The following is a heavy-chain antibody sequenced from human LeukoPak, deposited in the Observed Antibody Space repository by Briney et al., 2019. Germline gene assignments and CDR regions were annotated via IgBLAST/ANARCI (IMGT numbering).Heavy chain of an antibody. D-gene: IGHD3-22*01. CDR3: ARDIGSPYYYDSSGYPP. CDR2: IYYSGST. Sequence: PSETLSLTCTVSGGSISSYYWSWIRQPPGKGLEWIGYIYYSGSTNYNPSLKSRVTISVDTSKNQFSLKLSSVTAADTAVYYCARDIGSPYYYDSSGYPPWGQGTLVTVSS. CDR1: GGSISSYY. V-gene: IGHV4-59*01. J-gene: IGHJ5*02.